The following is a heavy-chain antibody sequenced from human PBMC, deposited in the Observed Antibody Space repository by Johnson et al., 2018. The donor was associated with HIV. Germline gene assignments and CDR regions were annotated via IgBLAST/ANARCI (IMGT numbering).Heavy chain of an antibody. CDR1: GFIFSSYW. CDR3: ARAVYSSAWAPGGAFES. V-gene: IGHV3-74*01. Sequence: VQLVESGGGLVQPGGSLRLSCAASGFIFSSYWMHWVRQAPGKGLVWVSRINSDGRSTSYADSVKGRFIISRDNAKHTVYLQMNSLRVEDTAVYYCARAVYSSAWAPGGAFESWGQGTMVTVSS. CDR2: INSDGRST. D-gene: IGHD6-19*01. J-gene: IGHJ3*02.